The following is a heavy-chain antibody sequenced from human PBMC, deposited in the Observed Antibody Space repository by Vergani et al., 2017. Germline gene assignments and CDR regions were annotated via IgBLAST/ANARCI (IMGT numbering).Heavy chain of an antibody. J-gene: IGHJ5*01. CDR2: INTNGEYT. D-gene: IGHD1-26*01. V-gene: IGHV3-23*01. CDR1: GFSFTTYA. CDR3: AKGGWEYWFDS. Sequence: EVQLLESGGDLVQPGGSLRLFCAASGFSFTTYAMSWVRQAPGKGLEWVSTINTNGEYTRYGDSVKGRFTISRDNSKSTLYLKMNSLRAEDTAIYYCAKGGWEYWFDSWGQGTLVIVS.